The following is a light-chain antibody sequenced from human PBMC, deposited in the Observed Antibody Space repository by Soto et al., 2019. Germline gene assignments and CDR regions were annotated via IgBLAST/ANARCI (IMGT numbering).Light chain of an antibody. CDR2: KIS. V-gene: IGKV2-24*01. J-gene: IGKJ2*01. CDR1: QSLVHSDGITY. CDR3: MQATRSYT. Sequence: DIVLTQTRLSSPVTLGQPASISCRSRQSLVHSDGITYFNWLQQRPGQPPRLLIYKISKRFPGVPDRFSGSGAGTDFTLKISRVEAEDVGVYHCMQATRSYTFGQGTKLEIK.